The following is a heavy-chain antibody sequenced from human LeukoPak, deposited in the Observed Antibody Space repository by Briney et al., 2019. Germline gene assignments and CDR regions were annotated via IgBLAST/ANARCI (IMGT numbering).Heavy chain of an antibody. Sequence: AGEPLKISGKASGYSFNNYVIAGGRQLPGKGLEWLGIIYPGDSVTSYSPSFQGQATISADKTIRTAYLMCSSLTASATAKYYCAIHGSRAGDNFDYSDYWGEGTLVSVSS. CDR2: IYPGDSVT. D-gene: IGHD5-24*01. CDR3: AIHGSRAGDNFDYSDY. CDR1: GYSFNNYV. J-gene: IGHJ4*02. V-gene: IGHV5-51*03.